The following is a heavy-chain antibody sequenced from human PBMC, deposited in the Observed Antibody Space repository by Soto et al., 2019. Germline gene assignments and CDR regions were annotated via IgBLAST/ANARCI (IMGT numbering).Heavy chain of an antibody. CDR2: FDPEDGET. D-gene: IGHD3-22*01. V-gene: IGHV1-24*01. CDR1: GYTLTELS. CDR3: ATLFLYYDSSGYKQPHDAFDI. Sequence: GASVKVSCKVSGYTLTELSMHWVRQAPGKGLEWMGGFDPEDGETIYAQKFQGRVTMTEDTSTDTAYMELSNLRSEDTAVYYCATLFLYYDSSGYKQPHDAFDIWGQGTMVTVSS. J-gene: IGHJ3*02.